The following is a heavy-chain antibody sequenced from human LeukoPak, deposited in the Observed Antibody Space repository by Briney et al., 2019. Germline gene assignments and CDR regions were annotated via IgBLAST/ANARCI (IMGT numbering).Heavy chain of an antibody. D-gene: IGHD6-13*01. CDR2: ILYDGSNK. CDR1: GFTFSSYG. J-gene: IGHJ2*01. CDR3: AEDSDGSSWDWYFDL. V-gene: IGHV3-30*18. Sequence: GRSLRLSCAASGFTFSSYGMHWVRQAPGKGLEWVAVILYDGSNKYYADSVKGRFTISRDNSKNTLYLQMNSLRAEDTAVYYCAEDSDGSSWDWYFDLWGRGTLVTVSS.